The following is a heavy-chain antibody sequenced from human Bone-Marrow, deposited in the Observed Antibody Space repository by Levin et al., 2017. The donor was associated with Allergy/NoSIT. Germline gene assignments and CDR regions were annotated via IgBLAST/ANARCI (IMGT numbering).Heavy chain of an antibody. Sequence: GGSLRLSCAASGFTFANHAMTWVRHAPGKGLEWVSTIRPSSERTYFADSVKGRFTVSRDDSMNMMYLQMNSLRADDAAVYYCAREQGARGWYTVDFWGQGTMVTVSS. D-gene: IGHD6-19*01. J-gene: IGHJ4*02. CDR3: AREQGARGWYTVDF. CDR1: GFTFANHA. CDR2: IRPSSERT. V-gene: IGHV3-23*01.